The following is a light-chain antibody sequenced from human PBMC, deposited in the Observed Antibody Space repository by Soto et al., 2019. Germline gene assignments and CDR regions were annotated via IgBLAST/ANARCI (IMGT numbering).Light chain of an antibody. CDR2: GAS. CDR3: KQYGSAPLT. CDR1: QTVSSNY. Sequence: EIVLTQSPGTLSFSPGERATLSCRASQTVSSNYLAWYQRKPGQAPRILIYGASSRATGIPERFSGSGSGTDFTLTIIRLEPEDVSVYYCKQYGSAPLTFGPGTKVDIK. V-gene: IGKV3-20*01. J-gene: IGKJ3*01.